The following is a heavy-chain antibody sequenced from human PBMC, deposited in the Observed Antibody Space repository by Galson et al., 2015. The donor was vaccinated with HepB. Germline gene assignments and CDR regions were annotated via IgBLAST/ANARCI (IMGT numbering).Heavy chain of an antibody. J-gene: IGHJ3*02. Sequence: SETLSLTCTVSGGSISSGSYYWGWIRQPPGKGLEWIGSVYYSGSTYYNPSLKSRVTISVDTSKNQFSLNLSSVTAADTAVYYCARPPAKDYGDYRGSDAFDIWGQGTMVTVSS. V-gene: IGHV4-39*01. D-gene: IGHD4-17*01. CDR1: GGSISSGSYY. CDR3: ARPPAKDYGDYRGSDAFDI. CDR2: VYYSGST.